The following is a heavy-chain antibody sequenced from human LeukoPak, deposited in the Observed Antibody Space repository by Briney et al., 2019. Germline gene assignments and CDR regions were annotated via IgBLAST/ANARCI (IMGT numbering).Heavy chain of an antibody. CDR1: GYSISSGYY. Sequence: SETLSLTCTVSGYSISSGYYWGWIRQPPGKGLEWIGSIYHSGSTYYNPSLKSRVTISVDTSKNQFSLKLSSVTAADTAVYYCARDWANYDYWSGYYKAWFGPWGQGTLVTVSS. CDR3: ARDWANYDYWSGYYKAWFGP. D-gene: IGHD3-3*01. J-gene: IGHJ5*02. CDR2: IYHSGST. V-gene: IGHV4-38-2*02.